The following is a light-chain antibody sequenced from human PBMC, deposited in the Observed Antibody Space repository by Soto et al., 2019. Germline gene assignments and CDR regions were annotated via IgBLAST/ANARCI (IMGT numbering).Light chain of an antibody. CDR2: DAS. V-gene: IGKV1-5*01. CDR1: QSISSW. J-gene: IGKJ1*01. CDR3: QQYNSYSSWT. Sequence: DIQMTPSPSTLSASVGDRVTLTCPASQSISSWLAWYQQKPGKAPKLLIYDASSLESGVPSRFSGSGSGTEFTLTISSLQPDDFAAYYCQQYNSYSSWTFGQGTKVDIK.